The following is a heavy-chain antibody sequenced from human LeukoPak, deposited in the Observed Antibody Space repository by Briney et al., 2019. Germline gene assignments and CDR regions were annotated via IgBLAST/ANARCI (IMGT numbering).Heavy chain of an antibody. V-gene: IGHV1-18*04. CDR2: RSGYNGNT. CDR1: VYTFTSYG. Sequence: GASVKLSCNASVYTFTSYGISWLRHGPGQGLERIGWRSGYNGNTNYAQKLHGRVTMTTDRSTSTAYMELRSLRSDDTAVYYCARVFHDSSGYYHYYFHYWGQGAMVSVS. J-gene: IGHJ4*02. D-gene: IGHD3-22*01. CDR3: ARVFHDSSGYYHYYFHY.